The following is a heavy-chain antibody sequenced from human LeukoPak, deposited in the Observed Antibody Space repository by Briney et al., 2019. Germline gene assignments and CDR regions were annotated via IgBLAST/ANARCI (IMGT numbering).Heavy chain of an antibody. Sequence: GGSLRLSCAASGFTFSIFPMHWVRQAPGKGLEWVALIQDDGATTNYADSVRGRFTISRDNSKSTVYLQMNSLKPDDTAVYYCATQSITLVVVISPFDYWGQGTLVTVSS. V-gene: IGHV3-30*02. CDR3: ATQSITLVVVISPFDY. CDR1: GFTFSIFP. CDR2: IQDDGATT. D-gene: IGHD3-22*01. J-gene: IGHJ4*02.